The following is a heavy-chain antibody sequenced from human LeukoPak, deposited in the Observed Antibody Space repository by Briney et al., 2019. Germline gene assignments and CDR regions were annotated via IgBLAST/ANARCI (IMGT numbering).Heavy chain of an antibody. Sequence: GASVKVSRKVSGYTLTELSMHWVRQAPGKGLEWMGGFDPEDGETIYAQKFQGRVTMTEVTSADTAYMELSSLRSEDTAVYYCATVPGYDYVWGSYDYWGQGTLVTVSS. CDR1: GYTLTELS. CDR3: ATVPGYDYVWGSYDY. J-gene: IGHJ4*02. D-gene: IGHD3-16*01. V-gene: IGHV1-24*01. CDR2: FDPEDGET.